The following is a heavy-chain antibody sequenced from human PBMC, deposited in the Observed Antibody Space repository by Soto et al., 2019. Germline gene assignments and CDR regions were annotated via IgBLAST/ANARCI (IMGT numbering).Heavy chain of an antibody. J-gene: IGHJ6*03. V-gene: IGHV4-59*01. CDR2: IYYSGST. Sequence: QVQLQESGPGLVKPSETLSLTCTVSGGSISSYYWSWIRQPPGKGLEWIGYIYYSGSTNYNPALKSRVTTSVDTSKNQFSLKLSSVTAADTAVYYCARVRLGMGPNPPYYYYYMDVWGKGTTVTVSS. D-gene: IGHD1-26*01. CDR3: ARVRLGMGPNPPYYYYYMDV. CDR1: GGSISSYY.